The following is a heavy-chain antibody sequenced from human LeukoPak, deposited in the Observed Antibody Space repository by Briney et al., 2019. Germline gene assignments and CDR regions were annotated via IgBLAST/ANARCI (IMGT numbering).Heavy chain of an antibody. CDR2: MNPNSGNT. CDR1: GYTFTSYG. V-gene: IGHV1-8*02. D-gene: IGHD3-3*01. Sequence: ASVKVSCKASGYTFTSYGISWVRQAPGQGLEWMGWMNPNSGNTGYAQKFQGRVTMTRNTSISTAYMELSSLRSEDTAVYYCARASLYDFWSGWYYYYGMDVWGQGTTVTVSS. J-gene: IGHJ6*02. CDR3: ARASLYDFWSGWYYYYGMDV.